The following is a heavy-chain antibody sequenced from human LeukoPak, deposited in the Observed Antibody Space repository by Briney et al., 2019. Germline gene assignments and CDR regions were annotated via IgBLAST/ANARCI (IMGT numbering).Heavy chain of an antibody. CDR2: IIPIFGTA. CDR1: NYTFTSYG. Sequence: SVKVSCKASNYTFTSYGISWVRQAPGQGLEWMGGIIPIFGTANYAQKFQGRVTITADESTSTAYMELSSLRSEDTAVYYCAREGCSSTSCYTYNWFDPWGQGTLVTVSS. J-gene: IGHJ5*02. V-gene: IGHV1-69*13. D-gene: IGHD2-2*01. CDR3: AREGCSSTSCYTYNWFDP.